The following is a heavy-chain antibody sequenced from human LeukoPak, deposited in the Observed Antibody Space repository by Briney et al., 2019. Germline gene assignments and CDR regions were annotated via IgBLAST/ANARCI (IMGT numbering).Heavy chain of an antibody. CDR1: GFTFTNYW. Sequence: GGSLRLSCAASGFTFTNYWMSWVRQAPGKGLEWVANIKQDGSDKYYVDSVKGRFTISRDNAKNSLYLQMNTLRAEDTAVYYCARGAKPHSRGWPYYFDYWGQGNLVTVSS. CDR2: IKQDGSDK. CDR3: ARGAKPHSRGWPYYFDY. V-gene: IGHV3-7*04. D-gene: IGHD6-19*01. J-gene: IGHJ4*02.